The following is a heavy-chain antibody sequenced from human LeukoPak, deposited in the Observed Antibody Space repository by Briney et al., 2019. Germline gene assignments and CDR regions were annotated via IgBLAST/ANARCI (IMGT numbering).Heavy chain of an antibody. Sequence: GGSLRLSCAASGFTFSNAWMSWVRQAPGKGLEWVGRIKSKTNSAKTDYAAPVKGRFTISRDDSKNTLSLQMNSLKTEDTAVYYCSTGLMASWGQGTLVTVSS. J-gene: IGHJ5*02. V-gene: IGHV3-15*01. D-gene: IGHD5-24*01. CDR2: IKSKTNSAKT. CDR3: STGLMAS. CDR1: GFTFSNAW.